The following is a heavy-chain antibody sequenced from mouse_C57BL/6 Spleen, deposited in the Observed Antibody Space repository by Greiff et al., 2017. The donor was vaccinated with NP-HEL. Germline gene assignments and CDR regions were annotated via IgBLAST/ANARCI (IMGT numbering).Heavy chain of an antibody. J-gene: IGHJ2*01. V-gene: IGHV1-63*01. Sequence: VKLQESGAELVRPGTSVKMSCKASGYTFTNYWIGWAKQRPGHGLEWIGDIYPGGGYTNYNEKFKGKATLTADKSSSTAYMQFSSLTSEDSAIYYCARRDYYGSSYGGYFDYWGQGTTLTVSS. D-gene: IGHD1-1*01. CDR3: ARRDYYGSSYGGYFDY. CDR1: GYTFTNYW. CDR2: IYPGGGYT.